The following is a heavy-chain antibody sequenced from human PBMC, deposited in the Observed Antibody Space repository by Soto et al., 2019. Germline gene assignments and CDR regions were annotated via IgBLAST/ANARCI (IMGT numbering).Heavy chain of an antibody. V-gene: IGHV3-23*01. CDR3: AKGSRSNRHYYFDY. CDR1: GFTFSFYA. Sequence: PGGSLRLSCAASGFTFSFYAMSWVRQAPGKGLEWVSAISDSGGSTYSADSVKGRFTISRDNSKNTLYLQMNSLRAEDTAVYYCAKGSRSNRHYYFDYWGQGTPVTVSS. D-gene: IGHD3-10*01. CDR2: ISDSGGST. J-gene: IGHJ4*02.